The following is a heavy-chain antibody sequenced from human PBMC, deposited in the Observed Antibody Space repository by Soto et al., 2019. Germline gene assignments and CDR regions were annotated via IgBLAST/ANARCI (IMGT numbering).Heavy chain of an antibody. J-gene: IGHJ4*02. CDR3: ARDEYISAY. V-gene: IGHV3-11*01. CDR1: GFTFSDFY. D-gene: IGHD6-19*01. Sequence: QVQLVESGGGLVKPGGSLRLSCAASGFTFSDFYMTWIRQAPGKGLEWIAYIGSGGSPIYYADSVKGRFTISWDNSKKSLYLQMNSLRADDMAMYFCARDEYISAYWGQGTLVTVSS. CDR2: IGSGGSPI.